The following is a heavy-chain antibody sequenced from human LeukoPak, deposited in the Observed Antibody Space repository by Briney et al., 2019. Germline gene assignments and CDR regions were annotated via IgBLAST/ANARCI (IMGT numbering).Heavy chain of an antibody. Sequence: PGGSLRLSCAASGFTFSSYGMHWVRQAPGKGLEWVAFIRYDGSNKYYADSVKGRFTISRDNSKNTLYLQMNSLRAEDTAVYYCARERNRPTYYDFWSGLGSWFDPWGQGTLVTVSS. CDR1: GFTFSSYG. CDR3: ARERNRPTYYDFWSGLGSWFDP. V-gene: IGHV3-30*02. D-gene: IGHD3-3*01. J-gene: IGHJ5*02. CDR2: IRYDGSNK.